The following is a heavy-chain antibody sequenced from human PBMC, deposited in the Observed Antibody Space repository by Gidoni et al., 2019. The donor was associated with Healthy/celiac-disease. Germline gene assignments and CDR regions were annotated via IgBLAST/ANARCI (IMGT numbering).Heavy chain of an antibody. J-gene: IGHJ6*02. D-gene: IGHD2-15*01. CDR1: GGSFSGYY. CDR3: ARGFCSGGSCYSLNYYYYYGMDV. V-gene: IGHV4-34*01. CDR2: INHSGST. Sequence: QVQLQQWGAGLLKPSETLSLTCAVYGGSFSGYYWSWIRQPPGKGLEWIGEINHSGSTNYNPSLKSRVTISVDTSKNQFSLKLSSVTAADTAVYYCARGFCSGGSCYSLNYYYYYGMDVWGQGTTVTVSS.